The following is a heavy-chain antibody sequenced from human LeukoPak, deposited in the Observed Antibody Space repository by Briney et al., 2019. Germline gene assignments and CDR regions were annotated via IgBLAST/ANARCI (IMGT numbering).Heavy chain of an antibody. V-gene: IGHV4-34*01. D-gene: IGHD4-17*01. Sequence: SETLSLTCAVYGGSFSGNYWSWIRQPPGKGLEWIGEISHSGSTNYNPPLKSRATISVDTSKNQFSLKLSSVTAADTAVYYCARDILDGDYGLGKGYYYYYYMDVWGKGTTVTVSS. CDR1: GGSFSGNY. J-gene: IGHJ6*03. CDR2: ISHSGST. CDR3: ARDILDGDYGLGKGYYYYYYMDV.